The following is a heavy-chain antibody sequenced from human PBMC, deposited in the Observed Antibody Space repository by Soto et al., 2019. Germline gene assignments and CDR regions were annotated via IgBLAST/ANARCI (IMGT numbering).Heavy chain of an antibody. CDR3: ARQQGSSSYYYYYGMDV. Sequence: PXESLNLSCKGCGCSFTSYWIVWVRQMPGKGLEWMGIIYPGDSDTRYSPSFQGQVTISADKSISTAYLQWSSLKASDTAMYYCARQQGSSSYYYYYGMDVWGQGTTVTVSS. V-gene: IGHV5-51*01. CDR2: IYPGDSDT. CDR1: GCSFTSYW. J-gene: IGHJ6*02. D-gene: IGHD6-6*01.